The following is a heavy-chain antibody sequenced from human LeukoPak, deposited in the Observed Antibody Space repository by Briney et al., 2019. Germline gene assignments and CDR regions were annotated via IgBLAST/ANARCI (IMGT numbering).Heavy chain of an antibody. Sequence: SQTLSLTCAISGDSVSRNSVAWNWIRQSPSRGLEWLGRTYYRSKWYNDYAVSVKSRITINPDTSKNQFSLQLNSVTPEDTAVYFCARYYLDSTRTFDPWGQGTLVTVSS. D-gene: IGHD3-22*01. CDR1: GDSVSRNSVA. J-gene: IGHJ5*02. CDR2: TYYRSKWYN. CDR3: ARYYLDSTRTFDP. V-gene: IGHV6-1*01.